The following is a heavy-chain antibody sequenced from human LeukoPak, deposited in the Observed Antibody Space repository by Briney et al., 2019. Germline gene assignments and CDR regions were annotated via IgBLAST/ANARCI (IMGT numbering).Heavy chain of an antibody. CDR1: GFTFSSYSMN. CDR3: ARQNGVGLFSLP. V-gene: IGHV4-59*05. Sequence: GSLRLSCAASGFTFSSYSMNWVRQPPGKGLEWIGGIYYSGNTYYNASLRRRGTIFVDTSKNQFSLKLTSVTAADTAVYYCARQNGVGLFSLPGGQGILVTVSS. J-gene: IGHJ4*02. CDR2: IYYSGNT. D-gene: IGHD4-17*01.